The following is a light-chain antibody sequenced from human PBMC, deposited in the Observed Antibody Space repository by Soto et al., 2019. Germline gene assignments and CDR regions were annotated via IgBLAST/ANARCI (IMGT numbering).Light chain of an antibody. CDR3: QHYSTYQRT. CDR1: QSISTW. V-gene: IGKV1-5*03. J-gene: IGKJ1*01. Sequence: IQMTQSPSTLSASVGDRVTITCRASQSISTWLAWYQQKPGKAPNLLIYEASTLRSGVSSRFSGGGSGTDFNLTISSLQPNDFATYYYQHYSTYQRTFGKGTRVDI. CDR2: EAS.